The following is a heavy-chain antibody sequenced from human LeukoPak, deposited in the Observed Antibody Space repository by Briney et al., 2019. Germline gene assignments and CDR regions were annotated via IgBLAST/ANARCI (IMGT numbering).Heavy chain of an antibody. Sequence: GGSLRLSCAASGFTFSGYSMNWVRLAPGKGLEWVSSISSSSSYIYYADSVKGRFTISRDNAKNSLYLQMNSLRAEDTAVYYCAREGGSWPGDAFDIWGQGTMVTVSS. CDR1: GFTFSGYS. V-gene: IGHV3-21*01. J-gene: IGHJ3*02. D-gene: IGHD1-26*01. CDR3: AREGGSWPGDAFDI. CDR2: ISSSSSYI.